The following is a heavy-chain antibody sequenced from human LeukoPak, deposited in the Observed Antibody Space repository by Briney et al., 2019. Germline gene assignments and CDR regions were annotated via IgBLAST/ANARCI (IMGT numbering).Heavy chain of an antibody. CDR1: GFTFSSYG. CDR2: IRYDGSNK. V-gene: IGHV3-30*02. J-gene: IGHJ4*02. D-gene: IGHD2-15*01. Sequence: PGGSLRLSCAASGFTFSSYGMHWVRQAPGKGLEWVAFIRYDGSNKYYADSVKGRFTISRDNSKNTLYLQMNSLRAEDTAVYYCAKGPLPSGGQLVYWGQGTLVTVSS. CDR3: AKGPLPSGGQLVY.